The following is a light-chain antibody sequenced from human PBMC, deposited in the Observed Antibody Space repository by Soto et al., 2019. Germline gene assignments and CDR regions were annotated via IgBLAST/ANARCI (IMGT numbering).Light chain of an antibody. CDR1: SSNIGTNY. J-gene: IGLJ3*02. CDR3: AAWDDSLSGVV. CDR2: GNN. V-gene: IGLV1-47*01. Sequence: QSVLTPPLSASGTPGQTVTISSSGSSSNIGTNYVSWYQQLPGTAPKLLIYGNNQRPSGVPDRFSGSRSGTSASLAISGLRSEDEADYYCAAWDDSLSGVVFGGGTKLTVL.